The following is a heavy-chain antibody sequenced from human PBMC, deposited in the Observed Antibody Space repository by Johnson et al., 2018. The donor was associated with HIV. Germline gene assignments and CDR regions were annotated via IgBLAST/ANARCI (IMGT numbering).Heavy chain of an antibody. Sequence: QVQLVESGGGLVKPGGSLRLFCAASGFTFSDYYMNWIRQTPGKGLEWVSYISSGGNTIYYADSVKGRFTISRDNAKNSLYLQMNSLTAEDTALYDCARLRDGYNFDAFDIWGQGTMVTVSS. CDR3: ARLRDGYNFDAFDI. D-gene: IGHD5-24*01. CDR1: GFTFSDYY. CDR2: ISSGGNTI. V-gene: IGHV3-11*04. J-gene: IGHJ3*02.